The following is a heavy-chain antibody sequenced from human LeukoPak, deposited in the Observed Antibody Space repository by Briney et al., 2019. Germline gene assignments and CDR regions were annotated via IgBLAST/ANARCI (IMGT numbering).Heavy chain of an antibody. CDR2: VSGSGGST. V-gene: IGHV3-23*01. J-gene: IGHJ5*02. CDR3: AKGSQISGSYRWRWFDP. Sequence: GGSLRLSRAASGFTFSSYAMSWVRQAPGKGLGWVSAVSGSGGSTYYADSVKGRFTISRDNSKNTLYLQMNSLRAEDTAVYYCAKGSQISGSYRWRWFDPWGQGTLVTVPS. CDR1: GFTFSSYA. D-gene: IGHD3-16*02.